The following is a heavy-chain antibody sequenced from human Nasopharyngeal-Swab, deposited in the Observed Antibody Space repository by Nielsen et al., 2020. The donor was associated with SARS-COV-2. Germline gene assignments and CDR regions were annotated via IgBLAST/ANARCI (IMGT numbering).Heavy chain of an antibody. J-gene: IGHJ6*02. V-gene: IGHV3-23*01. CDR2: ISGSGGST. CDR1: GFTFSSYA. CDR3: ARSYYGAYYYGMDV. Sequence: GGSLRLSCAASGFTFSSYAMSWVRQAPGKGLEWVSAISGSGGSTYYADSVKGRFTISRDNSKNTLYLQMNSLRAEDTAVYYCARSYYGAYYYGMDVWGQGTTVTVSS. D-gene: IGHD4-17*01.